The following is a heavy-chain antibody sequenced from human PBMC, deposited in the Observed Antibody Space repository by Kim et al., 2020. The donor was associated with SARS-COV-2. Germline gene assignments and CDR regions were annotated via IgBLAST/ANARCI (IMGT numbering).Heavy chain of an antibody. D-gene: IGHD3-22*01. CDR2: IYPGDSDT. V-gene: IGHV5-51*01. J-gene: IGHJ4*02. Sequence: GESLKISCKGSGYSFTSYWIGWVRQMPGKGLEWMGIIYPGDSDTRYSPSFQGQVTISADKSISTAYLQWSSLKASDTAMYYCARLSERSSGYYYDSSVDYWGQGTLVTVSS. CDR1: GYSFTSYW. CDR3: ARLSERSSGYYYDSSVDY.